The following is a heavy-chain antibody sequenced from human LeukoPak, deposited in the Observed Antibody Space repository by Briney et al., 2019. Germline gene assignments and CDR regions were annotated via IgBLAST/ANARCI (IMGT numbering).Heavy chain of an antibody. CDR1: GVTSSSYT. D-gene: IGHD5-12*01. Sequence: GGSLRLSCAASGVTSSSYTMTWVRQAPGKGLEWISSISPTGNSVYYADSLKGRSTISRAAAKNSLYLQMSSLRADDTATSYCARDFMGESGYAGYWGQGTLVTVSS. CDR2: ISPTGNSV. CDR3: ARDFMGESGYAGY. V-gene: IGHV3-21*01. J-gene: IGHJ4*02.